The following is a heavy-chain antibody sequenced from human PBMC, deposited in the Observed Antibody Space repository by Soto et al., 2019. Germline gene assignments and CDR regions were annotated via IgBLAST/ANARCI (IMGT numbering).Heavy chain of an antibody. CDR3: ARDLEDIVVNRSPYGMDV. J-gene: IGHJ6*02. V-gene: IGHV1-18*01. Sequence: ASVKVSCKASGFTFSSYAISWARQAPGQGLEWMGWISGYNGNTNYAQKLQGRVTMSTDTSRSTAYMELRSLRSDDTAVYYCARDLEDIVVNRSPYGMDVWGQGTTVTVS. D-gene: IGHD2-15*01. CDR2: ISGYNGNT. CDR1: GFTFSSYA.